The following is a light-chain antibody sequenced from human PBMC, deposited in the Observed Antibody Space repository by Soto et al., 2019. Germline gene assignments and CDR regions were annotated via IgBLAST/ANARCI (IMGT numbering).Light chain of an antibody. CDR1: QSVSSN. Sequence: EIVMTQSPATLSVSPGERATLSCRASQSVSSNLAWYQQKPGQAPRLLIYCASTGATGITARFSSSGSATAFTLTISSMQYEDFAVYYCQQYNNWPPVTFGGGTKVEIK. J-gene: IGKJ4*01. CDR3: QQYNNWPPVT. CDR2: CAS. V-gene: IGKV3-15*01.